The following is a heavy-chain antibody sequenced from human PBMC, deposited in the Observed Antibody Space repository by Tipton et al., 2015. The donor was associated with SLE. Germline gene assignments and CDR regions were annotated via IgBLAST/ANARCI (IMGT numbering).Heavy chain of an antibody. J-gene: IGHJ4*02. CDR3: ARGSMTTVTTSTHFDY. V-gene: IGHV1-8*01. CDR1: GYTFTSYD. D-gene: IGHD4-11*01. Sequence: QLVQSGAEVKKPGASVKVSCKASGYTFTSYDINWVRQAAGQGLEWMGWMNPNSGNTGYAQKFQGRVTMTRNTSISTAYMELSSLRSEDTAVYYCARGSMTTVTTSTHFDYWGQGTLVTVSS. CDR2: MNPNSGNT.